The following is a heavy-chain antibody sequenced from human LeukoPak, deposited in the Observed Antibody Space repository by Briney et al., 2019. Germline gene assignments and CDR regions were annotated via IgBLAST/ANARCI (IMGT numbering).Heavy chain of an antibody. D-gene: IGHD5-18*01. J-gene: IGHJ4*02. V-gene: IGHV6-1*01. CDR2: TYYRSKWYN. Sequence: SQTLSLTCAISGDSVSSNSAAWNWIRQSPSRGLEWLGRTYYRSKWYNDYAVPVKSRITINPDTSKNQFSLQLNSVTPEDTAVYYCARHTQIDTAMGIFDYWGQGTLVTVSS. CDR1: GDSVSSNSAA. CDR3: ARHTQIDTAMGIFDY.